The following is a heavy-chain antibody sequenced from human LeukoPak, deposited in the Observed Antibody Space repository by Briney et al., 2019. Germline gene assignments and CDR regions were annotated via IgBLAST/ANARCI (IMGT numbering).Heavy chain of an antibody. CDR1: GGSFSGHY. D-gene: IGHD2-21*01. CDR3: ARQALWFFDH. V-gene: IGHV4-34*01. J-gene: IGHJ4*02. CDR2: INHSGST. Sequence: SETLSLTCAVYGGSFSGHYWSWIRQPPGKGLEWIGEINHSGSTYYSPSLESRVTISVDTSKNQFSLKLSSVTAADTAVYYCARQALWFFDHWGQGTLVTVSS.